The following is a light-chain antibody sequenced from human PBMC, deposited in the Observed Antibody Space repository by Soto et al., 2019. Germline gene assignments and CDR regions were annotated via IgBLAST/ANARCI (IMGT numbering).Light chain of an antibody. CDR2: DAS. V-gene: IGKV3-15*01. CDR1: QSVTSN. Sequence: EIVMTQSPATLSVSPGERATLSCRASQSVTSNFAWYQQKPGQAPKLLIYDASTRAPGIPARFSGSGSGTEFTLTISSLQSEDFAVYYCQQYNNWPPWTFGRGTKVEIK. J-gene: IGKJ1*01. CDR3: QQYNNWPPWT.